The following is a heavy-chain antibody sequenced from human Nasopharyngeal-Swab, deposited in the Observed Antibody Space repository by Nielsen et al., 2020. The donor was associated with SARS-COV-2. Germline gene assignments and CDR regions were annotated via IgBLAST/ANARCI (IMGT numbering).Heavy chain of an antibody. D-gene: IGHD6-13*01. J-gene: IGHJ5*02. V-gene: IGHV4-34*01. CDR2: INHSGST. CDR3: ARTGYSSSWYGGRWWFDP. Sequence: RQPPGKGLEWIGEINHSGSTNYNPSLKSRVTISVDTSKNQFSLKLSSVTAADTAVYYCARTGYSSSWYGGRWWFDPWGQGTLVTVSS.